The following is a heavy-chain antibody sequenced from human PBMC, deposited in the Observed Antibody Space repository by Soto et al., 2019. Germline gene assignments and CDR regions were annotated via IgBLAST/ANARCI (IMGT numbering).Heavy chain of an antibody. Sequence: EVQLVESGGGLEQPGRSLRLSCAASGFTFDDYAIHWVRQAPGKGLEWVSGISWSGNDVGYADSVKGRFTVSRDNAKNSVHLQMNSLRTEDTAFYYCAKDRQYGASSCYFDSWGQGTLVSVTS. J-gene: IGHJ4*02. D-gene: IGHD6-6*01. CDR3: AKDRQYGASSCYFDS. CDR1: GFTFDDYA. V-gene: IGHV3-9*01. CDR2: ISWSGNDV.